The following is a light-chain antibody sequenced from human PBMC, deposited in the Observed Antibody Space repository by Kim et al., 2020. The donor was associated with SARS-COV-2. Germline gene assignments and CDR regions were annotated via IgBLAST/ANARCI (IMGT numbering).Light chain of an antibody. V-gene: IGLV3-21*04. CDR1: KIQSKG. Sequence: APGETARITWGGNKIQSKGVNWYHQKAGQAPVLVIYNEIDRPSGIPERFSGSNSGNTATLTITRVEAGDEADYYCKGWDNRGDLGVFGGGTQLTVL. CDR2: NEI. J-gene: IGLJ3*02. CDR3: KGWDNRGDLGV.